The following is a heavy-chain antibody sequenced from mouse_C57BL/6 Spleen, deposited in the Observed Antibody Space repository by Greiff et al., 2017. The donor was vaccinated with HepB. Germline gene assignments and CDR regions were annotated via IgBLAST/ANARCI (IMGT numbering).Heavy chain of an antibody. CDR1: GYSFTDYN. V-gene: IGHV1-39*01. Sequence: EVQGVESGPELVKPGASVKISCKASGYSFTDYNMNWVKQSNGKSLEWIGVINPNYGTTSYNQKFKGKATLTVDQSSSTAYMQLNSLTSEDSAVYYCARNRDYGSSRAWFAYWGQGTLVTVSA. CDR3: ARNRDYGSSRAWFAY. D-gene: IGHD1-1*01. J-gene: IGHJ3*01. CDR2: INPNYGTT.